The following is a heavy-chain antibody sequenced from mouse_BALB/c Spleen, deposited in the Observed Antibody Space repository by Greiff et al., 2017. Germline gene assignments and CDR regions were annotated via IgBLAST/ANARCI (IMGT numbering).Heavy chain of an antibody. D-gene: IGHD1-1*01. CDR1: GFTFSSYA. CDR2: ISSGGST. Sequence: EVKLVESGGGLVKPGGSLKLSCAASGFTFSSYAMSWVRQTPEKRLEWVASISSGGSTYYPDSVKGRFTISRDNARNILYLQMSSLRSEDTAMYYCARGLITTVEGSFAYWGQGTLVTVSA. CDR3: ARGLITTVEGSFAY. V-gene: IGHV5-6-5*01. J-gene: IGHJ3*01.